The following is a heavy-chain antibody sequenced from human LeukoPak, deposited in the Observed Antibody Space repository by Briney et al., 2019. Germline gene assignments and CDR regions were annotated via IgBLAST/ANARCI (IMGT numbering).Heavy chain of an antibody. D-gene: IGHD3-22*01. CDR3: AKVGRYYDTSGYYRVFDY. J-gene: IGHJ4*01. V-gene: IGHV3-23*01. CDR1: GFIFNTHA. CDR2: VSESGGTS. Sequence: GESLRLSCAASGFIFNTHAMSWVRQAPGKGLEWVASVSESGGTSYYADSVMGRFTIFRDNPKNTLYLQTNSLRADDTAVYYCAKVGRYYDTSGYYRVFDYWGQGTLVTVSS.